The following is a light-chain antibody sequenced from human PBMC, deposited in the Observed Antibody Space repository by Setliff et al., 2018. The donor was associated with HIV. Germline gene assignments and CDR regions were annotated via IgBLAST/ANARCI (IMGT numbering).Light chain of an antibody. Sequence: QSALTQPASVSGSPGQSITISCTGTSSDVGGYNYVSWYQQHPGKAPKLMIFEVSNRPSGVSNRFSASKSGNTASLTISGLQAEDEADYYCTSYTRNTTYVFGTGTKV. J-gene: IGLJ1*01. CDR3: TSYTRNTTYV. CDR1: SSDVGGYNY. V-gene: IGLV2-14*01. CDR2: EVS.